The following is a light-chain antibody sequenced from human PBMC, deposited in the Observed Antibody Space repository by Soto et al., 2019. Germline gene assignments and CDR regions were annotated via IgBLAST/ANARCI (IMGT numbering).Light chain of an antibody. V-gene: IGKV3-11*01. J-gene: IGKJ1*01. CDR3: QQHGRSWT. CDR2: DAS. CDR1: QSVSSF. Sequence: EIVLTQSPATLSLSPGERATLSCRASQSVSSFLAWYQHKPGQAPRLLVYDASNRATGIPARFSGSGSGTDFTLTISSLEPEDFAVYYCQQHGRSWTFGQGTKVDIK.